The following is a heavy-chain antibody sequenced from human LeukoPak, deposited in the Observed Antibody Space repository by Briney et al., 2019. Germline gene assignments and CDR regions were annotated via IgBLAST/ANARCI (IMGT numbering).Heavy chain of an antibody. D-gene: IGHD3-22*01. J-gene: IGHJ5*02. CDR2: IRSKGNGGTT. CDR3: THDSSGYAYAYDH. V-gene: IGHV3-49*04. Sequence: GGSLRLSCAASGFTFKNYDMSWVRQAPGKGLEWVGFIRSKGNGGTTEYAASVKGRFAISRDDSRSIAYLQMNSLKTGDTAVYYCTHDSSGYAYAYDHWGQGTLVTVSS. CDR1: GFTFKNYD.